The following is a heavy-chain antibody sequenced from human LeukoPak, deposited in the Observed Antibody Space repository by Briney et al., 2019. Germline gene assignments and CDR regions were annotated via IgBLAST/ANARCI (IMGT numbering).Heavy chain of an antibody. CDR2: ISSSGSTI. CDR1: GFTFSSYE. V-gene: IGHV3-48*03. CDR3: ARDIYLGGYTDY. Sequence: PGGSLRLSCAASGFTFSSYEMNWVRQAPGKGLEWVSYISSSGSTIYYADSVKGRFTISRDNSKNTLYLQMNSLRAEDTAVYYCARDIYLGGYTDYWGQGTLVTVSS. D-gene: IGHD5-12*01. J-gene: IGHJ4*02.